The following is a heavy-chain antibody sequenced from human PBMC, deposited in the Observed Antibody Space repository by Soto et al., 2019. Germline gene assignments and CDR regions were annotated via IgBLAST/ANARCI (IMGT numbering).Heavy chain of an antibody. Sequence: QVQLVESGGGVVQPGRSLRLSCAASGFTFSSYAMHWVRQAPGKGLEWVAVISYDGSNKYYADSVKGRFTISRDNSKNTLYLQMNSLRAEDTAMYYCARRYSSGSPFDPWGQGTLVTVSS. CDR1: GFTFSSYA. V-gene: IGHV3-30-3*01. J-gene: IGHJ5*02. CDR3: ARRYSSGSPFDP. CDR2: ISYDGSNK. D-gene: IGHD6-19*01.